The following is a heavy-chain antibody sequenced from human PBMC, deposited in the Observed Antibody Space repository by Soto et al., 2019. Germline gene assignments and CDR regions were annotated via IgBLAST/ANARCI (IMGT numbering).Heavy chain of an antibody. CDR3: ARIPQTAYGLDV. Sequence: SDPTLVNPTQTLTLTCTFSGFSLSTSGMCVSWIRQPPGKALEWLARIDWDDDRYYSTSLKTRLTISKDTSKNQVVLTMTNMDPVDTATYYCARIPQTAYGLDVWGQATTVTVSS. J-gene: IGHJ6*02. CDR2: IDWDDDR. CDR1: GFSLSTSGMC. V-gene: IGHV2-70*11.